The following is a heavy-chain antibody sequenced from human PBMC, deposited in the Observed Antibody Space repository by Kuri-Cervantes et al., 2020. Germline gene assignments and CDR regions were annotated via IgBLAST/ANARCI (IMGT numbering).Heavy chain of an antibody. CDR1: GFTFSNYW. CDR2: TKYDESEK. Sequence: GESLKISCAASGFTFSNYWMSWVRRAPGKGLEWVANTKYDESEKYYVDSVKGRFTISRDNAKDSLYLQMNNLRAEDTAVYYCASSATARGGMDVWGQGTTVTVSS. D-gene: IGHD5-18*01. J-gene: IGHJ6*02. CDR3: ASSATARGGMDV. V-gene: IGHV3-7*01.